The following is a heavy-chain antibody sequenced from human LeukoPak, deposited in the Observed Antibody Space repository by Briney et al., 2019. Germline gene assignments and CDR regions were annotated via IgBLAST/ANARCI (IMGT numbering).Heavy chain of an antibody. CDR1: GYTLTELS. V-gene: IGHV1-24*01. J-gene: IGHJ4*02. CDR2: FDPEDGET. Sequence: GASVKVSCKVSGYTLTELSTHWVRQAPGKGLEWRGGFDPEDGETIYAQKFQGRVTMTEDTSTDTAYMELSSLRSEDTAVYYCATDLYLSGWGGFDYWGQGTLVTVSS. D-gene: IGHD6-19*01. CDR3: ATDLYLSGWGGFDY.